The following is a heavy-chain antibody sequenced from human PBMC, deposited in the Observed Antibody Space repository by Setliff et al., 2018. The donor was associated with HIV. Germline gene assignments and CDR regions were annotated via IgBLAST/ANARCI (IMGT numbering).Heavy chain of an antibody. D-gene: IGHD3-10*01. Sequence: SETLSLTCAVSGGSISSSNYYWGWIRQPPGKGLEWIGTIYYSGNTNFDPSLKSRLIIPVDTSKSQFSLKLTSVTAADTALYYCAREGGQGYSGSGSFYHRNFDLWGRGTLVTVSS. CDR2: IYYSGNT. V-gene: IGHV4-39*07. CDR1: GGSISSSNYY. CDR3: AREGGQGYSGSGSFYHRNFDL. J-gene: IGHJ2*01.